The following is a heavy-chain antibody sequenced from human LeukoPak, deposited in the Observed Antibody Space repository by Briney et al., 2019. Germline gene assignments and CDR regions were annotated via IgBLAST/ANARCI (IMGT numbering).Heavy chain of an antibody. CDR2: IIPIFGTA. Sequence: GSSVKVSCKASGGTFSSYAISWVRQAPGQGLEWMGGIIPIFGTANYAQKFQGRVTITADESTSTAYMELSSLRSEDTAVYYCASRKPSSGWFDYWGQGTLVTVSS. V-gene: IGHV1-69*01. CDR1: GGTFSSYA. J-gene: IGHJ4*02. D-gene: IGHD6-19*01. CDR3: ASRKPSSGWFDY.